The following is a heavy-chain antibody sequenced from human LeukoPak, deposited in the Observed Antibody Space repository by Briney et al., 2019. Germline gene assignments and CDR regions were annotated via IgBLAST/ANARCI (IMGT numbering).Heavy chain of an antibody. J-gene: IGHJ4*02. CDR1: GFTFSSYS. V-gene: IGHV3-21*01. CDR2: ISSSSSYI. D-gene: IGHD4-11*01. Sequence: GGSLRLSCAASGFTFSSYSMNWVRQAPGKGLEWVSSISSSSSYIYYADSVKGRFTISRDNSENTLYLQMNSLRAEDTAVYYCARTTAVYLYFDYWGQGTLVTVSS. CDR3: ARTTAVYLYFDY.